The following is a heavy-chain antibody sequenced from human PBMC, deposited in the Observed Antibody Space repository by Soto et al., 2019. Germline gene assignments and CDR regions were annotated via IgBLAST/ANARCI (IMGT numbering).Heavy chain of an antibody. Sequence: SVKVSCKASGGTFSSYAISWVRQAPGQGLEWMGEIIPIFGTANYAQKFQGRVTITADESTSTAYMELSSLRSEDTAVYYCTRELVGSGYYNSGGAFDIWGQGTMVTVSS. D-gene: IGHD3-22*01. CDR3: TRELVGSGYYNSGGAFDI. CDR2: IIPIFGTA. V-gene: IGHV1-69*13. CDR1: GGTFSSYA. J-gene: IGHJ3*02.